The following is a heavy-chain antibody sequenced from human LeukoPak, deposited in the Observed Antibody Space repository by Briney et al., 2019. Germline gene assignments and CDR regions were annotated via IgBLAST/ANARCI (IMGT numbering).Heavy chain of an antibody. CDR2: IWYDGRTK. D-gene: IGHD6-19*01. CDR1: GFIFSNYG. J-gene: IGHJ4*02. Sequence: GGSLRLSCEVSGFIFSNYGMHWVRQAPGKGLEWVALIWYDGRTKFHADSVRGRFTISSDNSANTLYLQMSSLRVEDTAVYYCAREWGRIAVAGGPGYWGQGALVTVSS. V-gene: IGHV3-33*01. CDR3: AREWGRIAVAGGPGY.